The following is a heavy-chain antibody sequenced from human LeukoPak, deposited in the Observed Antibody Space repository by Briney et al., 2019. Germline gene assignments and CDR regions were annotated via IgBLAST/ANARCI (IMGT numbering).Heavy chain of an antibody. V-gene: IGHV3-30*04. CDR1: GFTFSSYA. CDR2: TSYDGSNK. CDR3: AREAVWGAYGSPPDGMEA. D-gene: IGHD4-17*01. J-gene: IGHJ6*02. Sequence: GGSLRLSCAASGFTFSSYAMHWVRQAPGKGLEWVAVTSYDGSNKYYADSVKGRFTISRDNSKNTLYLQMNSLRAEDTAVYYCAREAVWGAYGSPPDGMEAWGQGDTVTLSS.